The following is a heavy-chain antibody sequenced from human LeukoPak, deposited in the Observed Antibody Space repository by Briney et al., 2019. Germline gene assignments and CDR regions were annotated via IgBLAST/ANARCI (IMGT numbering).Heavy chain of an antibody. CDR2: IYYSGST. CDR3: ARHMGLGYTYFYPYFDY. D-gene: IGHD1-1*01. V-gene: IGHV4-59*08. CDR1: GGSVSSYY. J-gene: IGHJ4*01. Sequence: SETLSLTCTVSGGSVSSYYWSWIRQPPGKGLEWIGYIYYSGSTNYNPSLKSRVTISVDTSKNQFSLKLSSVTAADTAVYYCARHMGLGYTYFYPYFDYWGQGTLVTVSS.